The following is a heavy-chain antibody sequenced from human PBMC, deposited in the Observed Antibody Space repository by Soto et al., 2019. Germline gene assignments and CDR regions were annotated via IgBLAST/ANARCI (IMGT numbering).Heavy chain of an antibody. Sequence: LRLSCAVSGFTFSSYWMTWVRQAPGKGLECVATIKEDGSEKYYVDSVKGRFTISRDNAQNSLYLQMNSLRAEDTAVYYCAKTTPFPTDYWGQGILVTVSS. CDR3: AKTTPFPTDY. CDR2: IKEDGSEK. V-gene: IGHV3-7*01. CDR1: GFTFSSYW. D-gene: IGHD1-1*01. J-gene: IGHJ4*02.